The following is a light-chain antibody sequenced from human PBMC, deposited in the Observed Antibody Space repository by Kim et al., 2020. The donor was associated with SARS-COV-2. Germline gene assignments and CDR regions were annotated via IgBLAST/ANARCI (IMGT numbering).Light chain of an antibody. CDR1: NLGDKS. CDR2: YNS. J-gene: IGLJ2*01. Sequence: PGKRARISCGGDNLGDKSVHWYQKKPGQAPVLVIHYNSDRPSGIPERFSGSNSGNTATLTISGVDAGDEADYYCQVWDSTSDPVIFGGGTKLTVL. CDR3: QVWDSTSDPVI. V-gene: IGLV3-21*01.